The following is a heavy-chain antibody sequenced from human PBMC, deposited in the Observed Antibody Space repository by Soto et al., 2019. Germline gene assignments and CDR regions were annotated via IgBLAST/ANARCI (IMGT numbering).Heavy chain of an antibody. J-gene: IGHJ4*02. Sequence: EVQLVESGGGLVQPGGSLRLSCAASGFTFSDHYMDWVRQAPGKGLEWVGRTRNKANSYTTEYAASVKGRFTISRDDSKNSLYLQMNSLKTEDTAVYYCARDRGEETYDYGGQGTLVTVSS. D-gene: IGHD3-10*01. V-gene: IGHV3-72*01. CDR2: TRNKANSYTT. CDR1: GFTFSDHY. CDR3: ARDRGEETYDY.